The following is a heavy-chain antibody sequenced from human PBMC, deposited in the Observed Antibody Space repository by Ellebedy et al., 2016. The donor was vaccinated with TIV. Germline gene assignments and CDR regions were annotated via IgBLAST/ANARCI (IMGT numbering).Heavy chain of an antibody. CDR1: GFTVSSYA. CDR2: ITASGDRS. V-gene: IGHV3-23*01. Sequence: GESLKISCAASGFTVSSYARSWVRQAPGKGPEWVSGITASGDRSFYADSVRGRFTLSRDNSKNTLSLQMYNLRAEDTGVYYCAKEAAPTGIPYFDYWGQGSQVTVSS. D-gene: IGHD1-14*01. J-gene: IGHJ4*02. CDR3: AKEAAPTGIPYFDY.